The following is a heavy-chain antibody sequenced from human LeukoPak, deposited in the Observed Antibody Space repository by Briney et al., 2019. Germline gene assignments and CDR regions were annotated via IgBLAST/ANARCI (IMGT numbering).Heavy chain of an antibody. D-gene: IGHD3-10*01. Sequence: SQTLSLTCAISGDSVSSYSAGWNWIRQSPSRGLEWLGRTYYRSKWYIDYAVSVKSRITINPDTSKNQFSLQLDSVTPEDTAVYYCARGPYYYGSGIQPSDYWGQGTLVTVSS. CDR2: TYYRSKWYI. CDR1: GDSVSSYSAG. V-gene: IGHV6-1*01. CDR3: ARGPYYYGSGIQPSDY. J-gene: IGHJ4*02.